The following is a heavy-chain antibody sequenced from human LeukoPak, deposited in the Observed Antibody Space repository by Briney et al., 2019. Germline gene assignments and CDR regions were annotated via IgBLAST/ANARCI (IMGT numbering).Heavy chain of an antibody. CDR1: GGTFSSYA. V-gene: IGHV1-46*01. CDR2: INPSGGST. Sequence: GGSGKGSCKASGGTFSSYAISWGGQAPGQGLEWMGIINPSGGSTSYAQKFQGRVTMTRDTSTSTVYMELSSLRSEDTAVYYCAREPPTYFSSTSCYMDEYWGQGTLVTVSS. J-gene: IGHJ4*02. D-gene: IGHD2-2*02. CDR3: AREPPTYFSSTSCYMDEY.